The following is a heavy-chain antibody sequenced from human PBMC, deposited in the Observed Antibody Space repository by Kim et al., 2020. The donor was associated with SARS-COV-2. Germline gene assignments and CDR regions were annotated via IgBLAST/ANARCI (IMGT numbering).Heavy chain of an antibody. V-gene: IGHV5-51*01. CDR2: IYPGDSDT. CDR1: GYNFVSYW. D-gene: IGHD2-8*01. J-gene: IGHJ6*02. CDR3: ARGAVSYGLDV. Sequence: GECLKISCKVSGYNFVSYWIAWVRQMPGKGLEWMGIIYPGDSDTRYTPSFQGQVTIAADKSINTAYLQWSSLKASDTAIYYCARGAVSYGLDVWGQGTTVTVSS.